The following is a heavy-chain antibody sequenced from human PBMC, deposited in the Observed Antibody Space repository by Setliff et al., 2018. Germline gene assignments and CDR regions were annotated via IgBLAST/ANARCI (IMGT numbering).Heavy chain of an antibody. CDR3: ARDHSMGYSYGHHFDY. Sequence: GGSLRLSCAASGFTFSDYYMSWIRQAPGKGLEWVSYISSSGSTIYYADSVKGRFTISRDNAKNSLYLQMNSLRAEDTAVYYCARDHSMGYSYGHHFDYWGQGTLVTVSS. D-gene: IGHD5-18*01. J-gene: IGHJ4*02. CDR1: GFTFSDYY. V-gene: IGHV3-11*04. CDR2: ISSSGSTI.